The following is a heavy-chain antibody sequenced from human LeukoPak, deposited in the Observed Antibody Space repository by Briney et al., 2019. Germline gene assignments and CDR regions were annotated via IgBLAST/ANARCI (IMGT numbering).Heavy chain of an antibody. D-gene: IGHD3-22*01. Sequence: GGSLRLSCAASGFTVSSNYMSWVRQAPGKRLEWVANVKDNGSEKYYLDSVKGRFTISRDNAKSSLYLQMNSLRAEDTAVYYCASPYDSSGYYDRWGQGTLVTVSS. CDR1: GFTVSSNY. CDR2: VKDNGSEK. J-gene: IGHJ4*02. CDR3: ASPYDSSGYYDR. V-gene: IGHV3-7*03.